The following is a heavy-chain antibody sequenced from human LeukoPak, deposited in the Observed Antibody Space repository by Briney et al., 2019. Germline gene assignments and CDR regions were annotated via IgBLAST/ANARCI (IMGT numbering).Heavy chain of an antibody. CDR3: ARDVSAGGTNWFDP. V-gene: IGHV1-2*02. CDR1: GYTFTGYY. Sequence: ASVKVSCKASGYTFTGYYIHWVRQAPGQGLEWMGWINPNSGGPNYAQKFQGRVTMTRNTSISTAYMEMSRLRSDDTAVYYCARDVSAGGTNWFDPWGQGTLVTVSS. CDR2: INPNSGGP. D-gene: IGHD3-16*01. J-gene: IGHJ5*02.